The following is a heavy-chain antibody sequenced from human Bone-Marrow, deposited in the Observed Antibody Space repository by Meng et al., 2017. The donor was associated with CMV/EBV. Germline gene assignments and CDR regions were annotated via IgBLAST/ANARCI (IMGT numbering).Heavy chain of an antibody. Sequence: ASVKVSCKTSGYSFTGYQTDWVRQAPGQGLEWMGWISAYNGNTNYAQKLQGRVTMTTDTSTSTAYMELRSLRSDDTAVYYCASWYSTAWVFDYWGQGTLVTVSS. CDR2: ISAYNGNT. D-gene: IGHD6-13*01. CDR1: GYSFTGYQ. J-gene: IGHJ4*02. CDR3: ASWYSTAWVFDY. V-gene: IGHV1-18*04.